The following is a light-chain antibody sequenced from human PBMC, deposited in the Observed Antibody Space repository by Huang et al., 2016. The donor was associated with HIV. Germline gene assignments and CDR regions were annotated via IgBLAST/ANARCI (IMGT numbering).Light chain of an antibody. CDR1: QNVINN. Sequence: EIKMTQSPATLSVSPGGRVTLYSRASQNVINNLALYQQKPGQAPRPLIYYTSTKASGSPARVSGIGSGTEVTLTISGRQSEDCAIYYCQQYDKWPPGLTFGGGTKVEI. J-gene: IGKJ4*01. V-gene: IGKV3D-15*01. CDR2: YTS. CDR3: QQYDKWPPGLT.